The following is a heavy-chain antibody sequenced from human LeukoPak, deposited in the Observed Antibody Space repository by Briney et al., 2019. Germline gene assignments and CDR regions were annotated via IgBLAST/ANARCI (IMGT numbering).Heavy chain of an antibody. D-gene: IGHD4-17*01. CDR1: GFTFSTYA. Sequence: GGSLRLSCAASGFTFSTYAMSWVRQAPGKGLEWVSAIRGSGGGTYYADSVKGRFTISRDNSRNTLYLQMNSLRAEGTAVYYCAKWPATVTTMDYWGQGTLVTVSS. J-gene: IGHJ4*02. CDR3: AKWPATVTTMDY. CDR2: IRGSGGGT. V-gene: IGHV3-23*01.